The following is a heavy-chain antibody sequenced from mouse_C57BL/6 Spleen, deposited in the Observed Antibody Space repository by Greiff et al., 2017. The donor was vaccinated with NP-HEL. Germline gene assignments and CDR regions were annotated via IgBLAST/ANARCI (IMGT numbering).Heavy chain of an antibody. CDR2: IDPSDSYT. D-gene: IGHD3-2*02. J-gene: IGHJ4*01. CDR1: GYTFTSYW. Sequence: VQLQQSGAELVKPGASVKLSCKASGYTFTSYWMQWVKQRPGQGLEWIGEIDPSDSYTNYNQKFKGKATLTVDTSSSTAYMQLSSLTSEDSAVYYCARGSSSGYYAMDYWGQGTSVTVSS. V-gene: IGHV1-50*01. CDR3: ARGSSSGYYAMDY.